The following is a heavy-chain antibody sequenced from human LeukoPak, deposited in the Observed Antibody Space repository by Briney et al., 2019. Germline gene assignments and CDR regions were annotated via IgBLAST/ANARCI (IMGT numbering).Heavy chain of an antibody. CDR1: GYSFTTYW. J-gene: IGHJ3*02. CDR3: AGRLGYCSSTSCYNAFDI. CDR2: VYPGDSDT. Sequence: GESLKISCKGSGYSFTTYWIGWVRQMPGKGLEWMGIVYPGDSDTRYSPSFQGQVTISADKSISTAYLQWSSLKASDTAMYYCAGRLGYCSSTSCYNAFDIWGQGTMVTVSS. V-gene: IGHV5-51*01. D-gene: IGHD2-2*02.